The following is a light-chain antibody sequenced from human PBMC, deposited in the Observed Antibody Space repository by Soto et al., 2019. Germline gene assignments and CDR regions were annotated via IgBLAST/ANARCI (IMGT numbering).Light chain of an antibody. J-gene: IGLJ3*02. Sequence: QSVLTQPPSMSKAPRQRVTISCSGSSFNIGNNAVSWYQQFPGKAPRLLIYSDDLLPSGVSDRFSGSKSGTSASLAISGLQSEDEADYYCAAWDDSLNGVVFGGGTKVTVL. CDR3: AAWDDSLNGVV. V-gene: IGLV1-36*01. CDR2: SDD. CDR1: SFNIGNNA.